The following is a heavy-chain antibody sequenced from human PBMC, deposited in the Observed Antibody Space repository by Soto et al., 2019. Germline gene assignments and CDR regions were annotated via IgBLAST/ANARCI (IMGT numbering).Heavy chain of an antibody. D-gene: IGHD3-22*01. Sequence: GGSLRLSCAASGFTFSSHAMSWVRQAPGKGQEWVSAISNSGGSTYYADSVKGRFTISTDNSTNTLYLQMNSLRTEDTAVYCCAKAKYYDSSGIHYFDYWGQGTLVTVSS. V-gene: IGHV3-23*01. CDR1: GFTFSSHA. CDR2: ISNSGGST. CDR3: AKAKYYDSSGIHYFDY. J-gene: IGHJ4*02.